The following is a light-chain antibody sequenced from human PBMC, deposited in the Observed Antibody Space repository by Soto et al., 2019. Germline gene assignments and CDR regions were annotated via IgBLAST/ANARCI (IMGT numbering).Light chain of an antibody. V-gene: IGKV2-28*01. CDR1: QSLLHSSGYNY. CDR3: MQALQTPLT. J-gene: IGKJ5*01. Sequence: DIVMTQSPLSLPVTPGEPASISCRSSQSLLHSSGYNYVDWYLQKPGQSPQLLIYLVSNRASGVPERFSGSGSGTDFTLKINRVEAEDVGHYYCMQALQTPLTFGQGTRLEIK. CDR2: LVS.